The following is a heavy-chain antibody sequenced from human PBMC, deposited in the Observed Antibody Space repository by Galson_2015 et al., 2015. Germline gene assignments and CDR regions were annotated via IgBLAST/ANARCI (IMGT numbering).Heavy chain of an antibody. CDR3: ARIEEGSVNSALDI. Sequence: SLRLSCAVSGFTFRSHYMNWVRQAPGKGLEWVSYINASSTTIYYADSVKGRFIISRDNAKNSLYLQMNSLKVEDTAVYYCARIEEGSVNSALDISRHGTMISLS. J-gene: IGHJ3*02. CDR2: INASSTTI. D-gene: IGHD6-19*01. V-gene: IGHV3-48*01. CDR1: GFTFRSHY.